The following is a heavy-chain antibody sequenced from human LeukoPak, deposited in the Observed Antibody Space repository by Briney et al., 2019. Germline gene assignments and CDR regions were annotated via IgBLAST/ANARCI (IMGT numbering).Heavy chain of an antibody. CDR1: GSRFTSYW. J-gene: IGHJ4*02. CDR2: IYPGDSDT. V-gene: IGHV5-51*01. Sequence: GGPLQISCKGSGSRFTSYWIGWVRQLPGKGLEYMGIIYPGDSDTRYSPSFQGQVTISADRSISTAYLQWSSLKASDTAIYYRARAAADTINSFDYWGQGTLVTVSS. D-gene: IGHD6-13*01. CDR3: ARAAADTINSFDY.